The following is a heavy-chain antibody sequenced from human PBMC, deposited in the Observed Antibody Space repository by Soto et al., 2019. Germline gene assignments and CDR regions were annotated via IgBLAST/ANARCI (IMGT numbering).Heavy chain of an antibody. CDR1: GFTFSSYW. J-gene: IGHJ5*02. V-gene: IGHV3-7*01. CDR2: IKQDGSEK. CDR3: ARGIFGPWFDP. Sequence: GGSLRLACAASGFTFSSYWMSWVRQAPGKGLEWVANIKQDGSEKYYVDSVKGRFTISRDNAKNSLYLQMNSLRAEDTAVYYCARGIFGPWFDPWGQGTLVTVSS. D-gene: IGHD3-3*01.